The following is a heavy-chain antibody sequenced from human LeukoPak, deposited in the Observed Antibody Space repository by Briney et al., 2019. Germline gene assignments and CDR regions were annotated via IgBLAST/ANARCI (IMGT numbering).Heavy chain of an antibody. CDR1: GFTFSSYA. D-gene: IGHD6-13*01. CDR2: ISGSGAGTT. CDR3: AKDMRDTGGYFGY. Sequence: GGSLRLSCAASGFTFSSYAMSWVRQAPGKGLEWVSAISGSGAGTTYYADSVKGRFTISRDDSKNTLYLQMNSLRAEDTAVYYCAKDMRDTGGYFGYWGQGTLVTVSS. V-gene: IGHV3-23*01. J-gene: IGHJ4*02.